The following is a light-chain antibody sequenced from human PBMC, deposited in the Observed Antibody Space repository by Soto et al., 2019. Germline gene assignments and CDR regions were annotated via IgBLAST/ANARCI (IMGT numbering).Light chain of an antibody. V-gene: IGKV3-15*01. CDR1: HSESIGSN. CDR3: QQANSFPIT. J-gene: IGKJ5*01. Sequence: ETVLTQSPGILSLSPGERATLSCLASHSESIGSNYVAWYQQKPGQSPRLLIYGASTRATGIPARFSGSGSGTEFTLTISSLQSEDFATYYCQQANSFPITFGQGTRLEIK. CDR2: GAS.